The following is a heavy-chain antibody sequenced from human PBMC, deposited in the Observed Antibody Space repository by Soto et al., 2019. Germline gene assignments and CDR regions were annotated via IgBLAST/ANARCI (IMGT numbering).Heavy chain of an antibody. CDR2: ISAYNGNT. Sequence: ASVKVSCKASGYTFTSYGISWVRQAPGQGLEWMGWISAYNGNTNYAQKLQGRVTMTTDTSTSTAYMELRSLRSDDTAVYYCAREKLELPLSSGMGVWGQGTTVTVSS. CDR1: GYTFTSYG. J-gene: IGHJ6*02. D-gene: IGHD1-7*01. V-gene: IGHV1-18*04. CDR3: AREKLELPLSSGMGV.